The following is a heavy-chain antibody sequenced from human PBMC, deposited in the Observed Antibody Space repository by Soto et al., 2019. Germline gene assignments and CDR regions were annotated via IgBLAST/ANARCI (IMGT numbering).Heavy chain of an antibody. CDR1: GGSVSRGNYY. Sequence: SETLSLTCTVSGGSVSRGNYYWSWIRQPPGKGLEWIGFIYYTGSTSYNPSLKSRVTISMDTSKNQFSLKLTSVTAADTAVYYCASALDWSGGSCSFVPWGQGILVTVSP. CDR3: ASALDWSGGSCSFVP. J-gene: IGHJ5*02. CDR2: IYYTGST. D-gene: IGHD2-15*01. V-gene: IGHV4-61*01.